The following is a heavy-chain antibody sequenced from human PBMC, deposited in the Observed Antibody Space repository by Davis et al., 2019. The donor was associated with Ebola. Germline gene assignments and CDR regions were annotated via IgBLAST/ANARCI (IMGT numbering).Heavy chain of an antibody. J-gene: IGHJ3*01. V-gene: IGHV3-48*02. CDR2: ISSSSSTI. CDR1: GFTFSSYS. Sequence: GGSLRLSCAASGFTFSSYSMNWVRQAPGKGLEWVSYISSSSSTIYYADSVKGRFTISRDNAKNSLYLQMNSLRDEDTAVYYCAKCKGEAVAGIPVGRYWGQGTMVTVSS. CDR3: AKCKGEAVAGIPVGRY. D-gene: IGHD6-19*01.